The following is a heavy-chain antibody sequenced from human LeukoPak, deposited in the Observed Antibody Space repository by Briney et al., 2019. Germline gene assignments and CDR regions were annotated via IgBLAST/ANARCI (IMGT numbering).Heavy chain of an antibody. CDR1: GFTFSSYR. J-gene: IGHJ5*02. Sequence: PGGSLRLSCAASGFTFSSYRMSWVRQAPGKGLEWVANIKQDGSEKYYVDSVKGRLTISRDNAMNSLYLQMNSLRAEDTAVYYCAREYSSGWLGWFDPWGQGTLVTVSS. CDR2: IKQDGSEK. D-gene: IGHD6-19*01. V-gene: IGHV3-7*01. CDR3: AREYSSGWLGWFDP.